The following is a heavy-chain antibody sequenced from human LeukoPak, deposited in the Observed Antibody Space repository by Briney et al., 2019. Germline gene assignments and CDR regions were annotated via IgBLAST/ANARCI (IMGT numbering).Heavy chain of an antibody. CDR1: GGSFSGYY. CDR3: ARGGLGYYDSSGYYYYFDY. J-gene: IGHJ4*02. D-gene: IGHD3-22*01. Sequence: SETLSLTCAVYGGSFSGYYWSWIRQPPGKGLEWIGEINHSGSTNYNPSLKSRVTISVDTSKNQFSLKLGSVTAADTAVYYCARGGLGYYDSSGYYYYFDYWGQGTLVTVSS. CDR2: INHSGST. V-gene: IGHV4-34*01.